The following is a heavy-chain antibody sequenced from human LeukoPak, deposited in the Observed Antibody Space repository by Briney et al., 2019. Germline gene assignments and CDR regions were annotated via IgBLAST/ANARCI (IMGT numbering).Heavy chain of an antibody. CDR3: ARGGDDTMIVVVPARDAFDI. D-gene: IGHD3-22*01. CDR1: GFTVSSNY. Sequence: GGSLRLSCAASGFTVSSNYMSWVRQAPGKGLEWVSVIYSGGSTYYADSVKGRFTISRDNAKNSLYLQMNSLRAEDTAVYYCARGGDDTMIVVVPARDAFDIWGQGTMVTVSS. V-gene: IGHV3-53*01. CDR2: IYSGGST. J-gene: IGHJ3*02.